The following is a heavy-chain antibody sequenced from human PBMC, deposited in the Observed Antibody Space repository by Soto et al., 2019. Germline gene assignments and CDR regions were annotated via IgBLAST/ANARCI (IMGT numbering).Heavy chain of an antibody. D-gene: IGHD6-19*01. CDR2: IYHSGST. CDR1: GGSISSSNW. CDR3: ARADSSDLDYYYGMDV. V-gene: IGHV4-4*02. Sequence: PSETLSLTCAVSGGSISSSNWWSWVRQPPGKGLEWIGEIYHSGSTNYNPSLKSRVTISVDKSKNQFSLKLSSVTAADTAVYYCARADSSDLDYYYGMDVWGQGTTVTVSS. J-gene: IGHJ6*02.